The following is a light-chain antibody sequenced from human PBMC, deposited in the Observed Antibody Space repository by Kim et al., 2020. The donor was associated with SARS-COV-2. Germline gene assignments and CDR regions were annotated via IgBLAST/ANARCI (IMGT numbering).Light chain of an antibody. V-gene: IGLV1-47*01. CDR1: SANSGPNY. Sequence: GERVTVTCSGNSANSGPNYVYWYQHFPGTAPKLLSFRNYQRPSGVPDRFSGSKSGTSASLAIIGLRSEDEADYHCAAWDDSLSGWVFGGGTQLTVL. CDR3: AAWDDSLSGWV. CDR2: RNY. J-gene: IGLJ3*02.